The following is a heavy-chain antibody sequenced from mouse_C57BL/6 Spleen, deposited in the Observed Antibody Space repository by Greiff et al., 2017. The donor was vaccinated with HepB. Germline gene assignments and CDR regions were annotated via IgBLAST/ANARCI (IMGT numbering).Heavy chain of an antibody. J-gene: IGHJ3*01. CDR1: GYTFTDYE. V-gene: IGHV1-15*01. Sequence: QVQLQQSGAELVRPGASVTLSCKASGYTFTDYEMHWVKQTPVHGLEWIGAIDPETGGTAYNQKFKGKAILTADKSSSTAYMELRSLTSEDSAVYYCTGWPLGSWFAYWGQGTLVTVSA. CDR3: TGWPLGSWFAY. CDR2: IDPETGGT. D-gene: IGHD4-1*01.